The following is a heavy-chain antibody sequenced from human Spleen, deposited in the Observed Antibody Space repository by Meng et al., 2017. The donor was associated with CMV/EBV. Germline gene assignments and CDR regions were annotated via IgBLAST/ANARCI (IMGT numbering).Heavy chain of an antibody. D-gene: IGHD2-2*01. CDR1: GFAFSDYY. CDR3: ARTPGYCSSTSCHDY. V-gene: IGHV3-11*04. CDR2: ISSSGSSK. J-gene: IGHJ4*02. Sequence: GESLKISCAASGFAFSDYYMSWFRQAPGKGLEWISYISSSGSSKFYADSVKGRFTISRDNARNSLYLQMNSLSTEDTAVYYCARTPGYCSSTSCHDYWGQGTLVTVSS.